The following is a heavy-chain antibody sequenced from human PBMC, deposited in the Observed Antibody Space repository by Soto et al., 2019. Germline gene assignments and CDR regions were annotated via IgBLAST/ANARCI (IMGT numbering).Heavy chain of an antibody. V-gene: IGHV3-74*01. CDR3: ASSLLTPFDY. D-gene: IGHD7-27*01. CDR1: GLTCSSYW. CDR2: INSDGSST. J-gene: IGHJ4*02. Sequence: PVGSLRLSCAASGLTCSSYWMHWVRQAPGKGLVWVSRINSDGSSTSYADSVKGRFTISRDNAKNTLYLQMNSLRAEDTAVYYCASSLLTPFDYWGQGTLVTVSS.